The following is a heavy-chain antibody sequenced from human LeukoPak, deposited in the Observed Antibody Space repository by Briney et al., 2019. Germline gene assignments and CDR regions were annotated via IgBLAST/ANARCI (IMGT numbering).Heavy chain of an antibody. J-gene: IGHJ6*02. CDR2: INPNSGGT. CDR1: GYTFTGYY. V-gene: IGHV1-2*02. D-gene: IGHD3-10*01. CDR3: ARDQAMVRGSLPGMDV. Sequence: ASVKVSCKASGYTFTGYYMHWVRQAPGQGLEWMGWINPNSGGTNYAQKFQGRVTMTRDTSISTAYMELSRLRSDDTAVYYCARDQAMVRGSLPGMDVWGQGTTVTVSS.